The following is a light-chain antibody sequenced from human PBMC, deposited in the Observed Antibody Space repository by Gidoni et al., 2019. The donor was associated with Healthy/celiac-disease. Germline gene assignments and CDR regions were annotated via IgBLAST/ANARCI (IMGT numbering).Light chain of an antibody. J-gene: IGKJ4*01. CDR3: QQRSNWLLT. CDR1: QSVSSY. CDR2: DAA. Sequence: EIVLTQSPATLSLSPGERATISCRASQSVSSYLAWYQQKPGQAPSLLIYDAANRATGIPARFSGSGSGTDFTLTISSLEPEDFAVYYCQQRSNWLLTFGGGTKVEIK. V-gene: IGKV3-11*01.